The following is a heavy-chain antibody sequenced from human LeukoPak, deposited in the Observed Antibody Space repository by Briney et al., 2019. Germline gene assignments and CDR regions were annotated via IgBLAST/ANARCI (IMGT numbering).Heavy chain of an antibody. CDR1: GITVSNNY. J-gene: IGHJ6*03. Sequence: PGGSLRLSCAASGITVSNNYMSWVRQAPGKGLEWVSVIYSGGSTYHADSVKGRFTISRDNSKNTLYLQMNTLRAEDTAVYYCARGSSYNDYYYYMDVWGKGTTVTVSS. CDR2: IYSGGST. D-gene: IGHD6-13*01. V-gene: IGHV3-53*01. CDR3: ARGSSYNDYYYYMDV.